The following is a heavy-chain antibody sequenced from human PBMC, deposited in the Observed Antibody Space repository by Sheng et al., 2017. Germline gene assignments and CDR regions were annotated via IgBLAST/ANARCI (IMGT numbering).Heavy chain of an antibody. CDR1: GFTFSSYS. J-gene: IGHJ4*02. Sequence: EVQLVESGGGLVKPGGSLRLSCAASGFTFSSYSMNWVRQAPGKGLEWVSSISSSSSYIYYADSVKGRFTISRDNAKNSLYLQMNSLRVEDTAVYYCARNKLGYCSGGSCYTGGLVYWGQGTLVTVSS. V-gene: IGHV3-21*01. D-gene: IGHD2-15*01. CDR3: ARNKLGYCSGGSCYTGGLVY. CDR2: ISSSSSYI.